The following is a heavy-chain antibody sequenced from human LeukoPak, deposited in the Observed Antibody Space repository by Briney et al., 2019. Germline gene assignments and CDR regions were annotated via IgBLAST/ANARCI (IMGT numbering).Heavy chain of an antibody. J-gene: IGHJ4*02. CDR2: ISGSGYST. CDR3: ARSRLVADFYFDF. D-gene: IGHD3-9*01. Sequence: PGGSLRLSCAASGFTFSSHAMSWVRQAPGKGLEWVSAISGSGYSTYYADSVKGRFTISRDNSKNTLYLQMNSLRAEDTAVYYCARSRLVADFYFDFWGQGTLVTVSS. V-gene: IGHV3-23*01. CDR1: GFTFSSHA.